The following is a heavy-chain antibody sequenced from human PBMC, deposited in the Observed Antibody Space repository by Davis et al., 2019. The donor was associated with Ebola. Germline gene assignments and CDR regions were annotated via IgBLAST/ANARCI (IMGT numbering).Heavy chain of an antibody. CDR2: ISGSSGST. D-gene: IGHD3-22*01. J-gene: IGHJ4*02. Sequence: PGGSLRLSCAASGLTFSSYAMSWVRQAPGKGLEWVSAISGSSGSTYYADSVKGRFTISRDNSKNTLYLQMNSLRAEDTAVYYCAKDSSMIVVVTYDYWGQGTLVTVSS. CDR3: AKDSSMIVVVTYDY. V-gene: IGHV3-23*01. CDR1: GLTFSSYA.